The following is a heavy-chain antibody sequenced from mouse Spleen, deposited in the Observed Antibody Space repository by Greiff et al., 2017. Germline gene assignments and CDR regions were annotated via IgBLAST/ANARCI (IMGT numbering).Heavy chain of an antibody. CDR1: GFTFSSYG. V-gene: IGHV5-9-2*01. Sequence: EVNLVESGGGLVKPGGSLKLSCAASGFTFSSYGMSWVRQTPEKRLEWVATISGGGSYTYYPDSVKGRFTISRDNAKNNLYLQMSSLRSEDTALYYCARQGYGSSYNAMDYWGQGTSVTVSS. D-gene: IGHD1-1*01. CDR2: ISGGGSYT. CDR3: ARQGYGSSYNAMDY. J-gene: IGHJ4*01.